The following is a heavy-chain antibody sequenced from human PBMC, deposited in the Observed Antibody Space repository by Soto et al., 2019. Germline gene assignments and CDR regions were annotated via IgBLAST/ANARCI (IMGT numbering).Heavy chain of an antibody. D-gene: IGHD1-1*01. Sequence: SETLSLTCTVSGGSMSRYYWTWIRQRPGKGLEWIGNIHYTGSTNYNPSLKSRVTILLGTSTSQFSLKVSSVTAADTAVYYCARDLTISSTDGPLDPWGHGTLVTVSS. V-gene: IGHV4-59*01. J-gene: IGHJ5*02. CDR2: IHYTGST. CDR1: GGSMSRYY. CDR3: ARDLTISSTDGPLDP.